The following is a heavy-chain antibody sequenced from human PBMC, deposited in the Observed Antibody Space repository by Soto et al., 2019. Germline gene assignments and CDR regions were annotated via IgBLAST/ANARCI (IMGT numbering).Heavy chain of an antibody. V-gene: IGHV4-61*01. CDR3: TRGGDPYKTGH. CDR2: IHYSGST. CDR1: GGSVNIVTYY. D-gene: IGHD2-21*01. Sequence: QVQLQESGPGLVKPSETLSLTCTVPGGSVNIVTYYWSWIRQPPGKGLEWIGFIHYSGSTNYNPSLKGRVTRSVDTSKNQFSLKLTSVNTADTAIYYCTRGGDPYKTGHWGQGTLVTVSS. J-gene: IGHJ4*02.